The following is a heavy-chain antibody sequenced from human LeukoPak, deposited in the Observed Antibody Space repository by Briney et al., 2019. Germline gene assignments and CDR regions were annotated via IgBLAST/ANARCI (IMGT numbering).Heavy chain of an antibody. CDR2: IKQDGSEK. V-gene: IGHV3-7*01. J-gene: IGHJ5*02. Sequence: PGGSLRLSCAASGFTFSSYWMSWVRQAPGKGLEWVANIKQDGSEKYYVDSVKGRFTISRDNAKNSLYLQMNSLRAEDTAVYYCARRRGYPLVWFDPWGQGTLVTVSS. D-gene: IGHD6-13*01. CDR1: GFTFSSYW. CDR3: ARRRGYPLVWFDP.